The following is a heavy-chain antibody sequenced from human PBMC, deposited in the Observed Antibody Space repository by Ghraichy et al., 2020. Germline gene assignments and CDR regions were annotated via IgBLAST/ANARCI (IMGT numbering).Heavy chain of an antibody. CDR1: GYSISSGNY. CDR3: ARDRSSGWSEDYNYGMDV. V-gene: IGHV4-38-2*02. D-gene: IGHD6-19*01. Sequence: SETLSLTCTVSGYSISSGNYWAWIRQPPGKGLEWIGSIYHGGSTYYDPSLKSRVTIAVDMSKNQFSLKLSSVTAADTAVYYCARDRSSGWSEDYNYGMDVWGQGTTVTVSS. J-gene: IGHJ6*02. CDR2: IYHGGST.